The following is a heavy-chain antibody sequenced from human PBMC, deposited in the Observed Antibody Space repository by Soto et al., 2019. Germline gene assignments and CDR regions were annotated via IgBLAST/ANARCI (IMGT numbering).Heavy chain of an antibody. CDR3: ARDKYDSSGYSLYDAFDI. V-gene: IGHV4-31*03. CDR1: GDSISSGYFY. Sequence: SETLSLTCTVSGDSISSGYFYWAWIRQHPGKGLEWIGFIYYTGSAYYNPSLKSRVSISVDTSKNQFSLKMSSVTAADTAVYFCARDKYDSSGYSLYDAFDIWGQGTMVTVSS. CDR2: IYYTGSA. J-gene: IGHJ3*02. D-gene: IGHD3-22*01.